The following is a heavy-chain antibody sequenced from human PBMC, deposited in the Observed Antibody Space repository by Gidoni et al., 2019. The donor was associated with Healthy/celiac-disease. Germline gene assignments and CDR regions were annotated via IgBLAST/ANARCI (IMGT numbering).Heavy chain of an antibody. J-gene: IGHJ3*02. CDR2: VWYDGSNK. V-gene: IGHV3-33*01. D-gene: IGHD2-15*01. CDR3: ARGYCSGGSCYSSLTGDDAFDI. CDR1: CFPFISCG. Sequence: QVQPVEFGGGVVQPGRSLRLSCSASCFPFISCGMHLVRQGPGKGVEWVAVVWYDGSNKYYADSVKGRFTIARDYSKNTRYVQMNSLRAEDTAVYYCARGYCSGGSCYSSLTGDDAFDIWGQGTMVTVSS.